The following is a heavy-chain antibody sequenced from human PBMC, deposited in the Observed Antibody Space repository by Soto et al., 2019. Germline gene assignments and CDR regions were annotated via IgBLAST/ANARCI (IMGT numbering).Heavy chain of an antibody. CDR1: GFTFSSYA. CDR2: ISYDGSNK. CDR3: TMRNYYDSSGPIGASYYFDY. Sequence: QVQLVESGGGVAQPGRSLRLSCAASGFTFSSYAMHWVRQAPGKGLEWVAVISYDGSNKYYADSVKGRFTISRDNSKNTLYLQMNSLRADDTAIYYCTMRNYYDSSGPIGASYYFDYWDQGTLVTVSS. D-gene: IGHD3-22*01. V-gene: IGHV3-30-3*01. J-gene: IGHJ4*02.